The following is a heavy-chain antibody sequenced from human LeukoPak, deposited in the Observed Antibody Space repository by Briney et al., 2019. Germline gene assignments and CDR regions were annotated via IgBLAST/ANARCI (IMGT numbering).Heavy chain of an antibody. CDR2: ISWNSGSI. CDR1: GFTFSSYS. J-gene: IGHJ4*02. D-gene: IGHD3-22*01. V-gene: IGHV3-48*04. Sequence: GGSLRLSCAASGFTFSSYSMNWVRQAPGKGLEWVSGISWNSGSIGYADSVKGRFTISRDNAKNSLYLQMNSLRAEDTAVYYCARVGYYDSSGYYHFDYWGQGTLVTVSS. CDR3: ARVGYYDSSGYYHFDY.